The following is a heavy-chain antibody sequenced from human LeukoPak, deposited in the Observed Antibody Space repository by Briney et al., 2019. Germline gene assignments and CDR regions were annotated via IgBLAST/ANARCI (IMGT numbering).Heavy chain of an antibody. J-gene: IGHJ6*04. V-gene: IGHV4-59*01. CDR1: GGSISSYY. CDR3: ARAYYYYGMDV. CDR2: IYYSGST. Sequence: SETLSLTCTVSGGSISSYYWSWIRQPPGKGLEWIGYIYYSGSTNYNPSLKSRVTISVDMSKNQFSLKLSSVTAADTAVYYCARAYYYYGMDVWGKGTTVTVSS.